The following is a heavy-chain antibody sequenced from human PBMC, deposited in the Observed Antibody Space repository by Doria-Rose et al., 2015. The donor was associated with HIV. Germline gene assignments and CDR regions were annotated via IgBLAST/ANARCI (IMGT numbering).Heavy chain of an antibody. CDR3: ARIKSSRWYHKYYFDF. V-gene: IGHV2-26*01. CDR2: IFSDDER. Sequence: QVTLNEPGPVLVKPTETLTLTCTVSGVSLSSPGMGVSWIRQPPRHALVWFASIFSDDERSYKTSLKSRLTISRGTSKSQVVLTMTDMDPVDTATYYCARIKSSRWYHKYYFDFWGQGTLVIVSA. D-gene: IGHD6-13*01. J-gene: IGHJ4*02. CDR1: GVSLSSPGMG.